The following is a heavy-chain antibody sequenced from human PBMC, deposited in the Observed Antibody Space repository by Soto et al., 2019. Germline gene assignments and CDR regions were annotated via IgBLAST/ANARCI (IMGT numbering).Heavy chain of an antibody. CDR3: ARYTVPFVVVIIISDYGMDV. CDR2: IIPIFGTA. Sequence: QVQLVQSGAEVKKPGSSVKVSCKASGGTFSSYAISWVRQAPGQGLEWMGGIIPIFGTANYAQKFQGRVTITADESTSTAYMELSSLRSEDTAVYYCARYTVPFVVVIIISDYGMDVWGQGTTVTVSS. D-gene: IGHD3-3*01. V-gene: IGHV1-69*01. CDR1: GGTFSSYA. J-gene: IGHJ6*02.